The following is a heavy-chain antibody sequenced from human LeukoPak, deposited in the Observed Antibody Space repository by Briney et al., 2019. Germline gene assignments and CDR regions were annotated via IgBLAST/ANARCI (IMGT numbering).Heavy chain of an antibody. CDR3: PSSSSWYSFDY. CDR2: INPNSGGT. V-gene: IGHV1-2*02. D-gene: IGHD6-13*01. J-gene: IGHJ4*02. CDR1: GYTFTGYY. Sequence: ASVKVSCKASGYTFTGYYMHWVRQAPGQGLEWMGWINPNSGGTNYAQKFQGRVTMTRDTSISTAYMELRRLRSDDEAVYYCPSSSSWYSFDYWGQGTLVTVSS.